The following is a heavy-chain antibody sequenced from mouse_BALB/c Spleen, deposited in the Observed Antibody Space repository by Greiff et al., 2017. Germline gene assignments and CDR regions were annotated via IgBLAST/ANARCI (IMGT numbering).Heavy chain of an antibody. V-gene: IGHV1-67*01. CDR1: GYTFTDYA. CDR2: ISTYYGNT. Sequence: QVQLKESGPELVRPGVSVKISCKGSGYTFTDYAMHWVKQSHAKSLEWIGVISTYYGNTNYNQKFKGKATMTVDKSSSTAYMELARLTSEDSAIYYCAREIYYDYDGDYFDYWGQGTTLTVSS. CDR3: AREIYYDYDGDYFDY. J-gene: IGHJ2*01. D-gene: IGHD2-4*01.